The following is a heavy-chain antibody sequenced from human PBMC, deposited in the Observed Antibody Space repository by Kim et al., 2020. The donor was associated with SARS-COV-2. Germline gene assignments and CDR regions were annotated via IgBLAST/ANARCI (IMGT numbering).Heavy chain of an antibody. J-gene: IGHJ3*02. D-gene: IGHD3-22*01. CDR2: ISSNGGST. CDR3: AKSFYFDYYYDSSGYYYGADAFDI. Sequence: GGSLRLSCAASGFTFSSYAMHWVRQAPGKGLEYVSAISSNGGSTYYANSVKGRFTISRDNSKNTLYLQMGSLRAEDMAVYYCAKSFYFDYYYDSSGYYYGADAFDIWGQGTMVTVSS. V-gene: IGHV3-64*01. CDR1: GFTFSSYA.